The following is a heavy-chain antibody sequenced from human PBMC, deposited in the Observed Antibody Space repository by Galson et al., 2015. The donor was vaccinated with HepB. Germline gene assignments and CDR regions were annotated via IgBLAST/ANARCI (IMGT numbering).Heavy chain of an antibody. V-gene: IGHV1-18*04. Sequence: SVKVSCKASGYTFTSYGISWVRQAPGQGLEWMGWISAYNGNTNYAQKLQGRVTMTTDTSTSTAYMELRSLRSDDTAVYYCARDRVVSRSSSFVGPDFDYWGQGTLVTVSS. CDR3: ARDRVVSRSSSFVGPDFDY. D-gene: IGHD6-6*01. CDR1: GYTFTSYG. J-gene: IGHJ4*02. CDR2: ISAYNGNT.